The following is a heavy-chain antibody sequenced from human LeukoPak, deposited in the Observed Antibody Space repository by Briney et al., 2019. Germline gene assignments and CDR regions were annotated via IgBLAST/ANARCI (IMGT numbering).Heavy chain of an antibody. J-gene: IGHJ6*04. V-gene: IGHV3-21*01. CDR1: GFTFSSYS. CDR3: ARDAMVRGVINYYGMDV. CDR2: ISSSSSYI. Sequence: GGYLRLYCAASGFTFSSYSMNWVRQAPGKGLEWVSSISSSSSYIYYADSVEGRFTISRDNAKNSLYLQMNSLRTEDTAVYYCARDAMVRGVINYYGMDVWGKGTTVTVSS. D-gene: IGHD3-10*01.